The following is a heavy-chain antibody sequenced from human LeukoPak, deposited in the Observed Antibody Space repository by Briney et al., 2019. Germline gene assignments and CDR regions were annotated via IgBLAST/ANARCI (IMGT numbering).Heavy chain of an antibody. CDR3: ARDFFGGSSFDY. CDR2: ISSSSSYI. V-gene: IGHV3-21*01. Sequence: GGSLRLSCAASGFTFSSYSMNWVRQAPGKGLEWVSSISSSSSYIYYADSVKGRFTISRDNAKNSLYLQMNSLRAEDTAVYYCARDFFGGSSFDYWGQGTLVTVSS. J-gene: IGHJ4*02. D-gene: IGHD1-26*01. CDR1: GFTFSSYS.